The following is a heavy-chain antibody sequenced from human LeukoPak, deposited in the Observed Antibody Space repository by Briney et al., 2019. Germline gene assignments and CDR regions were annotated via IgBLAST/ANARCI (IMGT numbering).Heavy chain of an antibody. CDR2: INHSGST. CDR3: ARAITYGYSSSWYNPYYFDY. Sequence: PSETLSLTCAVYGGSFSGYYWSWIRQPPGKGLEWIGEINHSGSTNYNPSLKSRVTISVDTSKNQFSLKLSSVTAADTAVYYCARAITYGYSSSWYNPYYFDYWGQGTLVTVSS. CDR1: GGSFSGYY. J-gene: IGHJ4*02. V-gene: IGHV4-34*01. D-gene: IGHD6-13*01.